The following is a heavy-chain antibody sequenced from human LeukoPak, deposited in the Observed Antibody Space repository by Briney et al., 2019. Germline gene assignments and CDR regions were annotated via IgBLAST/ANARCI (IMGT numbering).Heavy chain of an antibody. J-gene: IGHJ4*02. CDR2: INPNSGGT. CDR3: AREWCSSTSCSTFDY. D-gene: IGHD2-2*01. CDR1: GGTFSSYA. V-gene: IGHV1-2*02. Sequence: ASVKVSCKASGGTFSSYAISWVRQAPGQGLEWMGWINPNSGGTNYAQKFQGRVTMTRDTSISTAYMELSRLRSDDTAVYYCAREWCSSTSCSTFDYWGQGTLVTVSS.